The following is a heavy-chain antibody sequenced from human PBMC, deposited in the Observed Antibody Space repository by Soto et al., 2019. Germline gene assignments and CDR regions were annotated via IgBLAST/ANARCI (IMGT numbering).Heavy chain of an antibody. V-gene: IGHV1-8*01. D-gene: IGHD1-1*01. CDR2: MNPNSANT. Sequence: ASVKVSCKASGYAFGDYDISWVRQAPGQGLEWMGWMNPNSANTGYAQKFQGRVSVTRDMSISTAYMELSRLRPEDTAIYYCARMATYGTLNWFDPWGQGALVTVSS. CDR1: GYAFGDYD. J-gene: IGHJ5*02. CDR3: ARMATYGTLNWFDP.